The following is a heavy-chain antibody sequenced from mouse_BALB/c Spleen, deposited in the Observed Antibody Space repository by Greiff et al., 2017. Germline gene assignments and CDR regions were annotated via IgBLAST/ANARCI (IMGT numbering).Heavy chain of an antibody. CDR2: INPSNGRT. V-gene: IGHV1S81*02. D-gene: IGHD2-3*01. Sequence: VQLQQPGAELVKPGASVKLSCKASGYTFTSYWMHWVKQRPGQGLEWIGEINPSNGRTNYNEKFKSKATLTVDKSSSTAYMQLSSLTSEDSAVYYCASYDGYQYWGQGTTLTVSS. J-gene: IGHJ2*01. CDR1: GYTFTSYW. CDR3: ASYDGYQY.